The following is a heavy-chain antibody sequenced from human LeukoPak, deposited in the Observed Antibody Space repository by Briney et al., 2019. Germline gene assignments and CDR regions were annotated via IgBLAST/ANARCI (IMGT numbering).Heavy chain of an antibody. Sequence: GGSLRLSCAASGFTFSNYGMHWVRQAPGKGLEWVAFIRYDGSYKYYADSVKGRFTISRDNSKNTLYLQMNSLRAEDTAVYYCAKAWDLWGQGTLVTVSS. CDR1: GFTFSNYG. CDR3: AKAWDL. V-gene: IGHV3-30*02. CDR2: IRYDGSYK. J-gene: IGHJ5*02.